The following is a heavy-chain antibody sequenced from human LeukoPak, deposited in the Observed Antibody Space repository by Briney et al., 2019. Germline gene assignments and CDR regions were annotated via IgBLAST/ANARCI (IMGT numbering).Heavy chain of an antibody. J-gene: IGHJ3*02. D-gene: IGHD3-22*01. CDR3: AKDHRYYYDSSGPIDSAFGI. Sequence: GGSLRLSCAASGFTFSSYGMHWVRQAPGKGLEWVAVISYDGSNKYYADSVKGRFTISRDNSKNTLYLQMNSLRAEDTAVYYCAKDHRYYYDSSGPIDSAFGIWGQGTMVTVSS. CDR1: GFTFSSYG. V-gene: IGHV3-30*18. CDR2: ISYDGSNK.